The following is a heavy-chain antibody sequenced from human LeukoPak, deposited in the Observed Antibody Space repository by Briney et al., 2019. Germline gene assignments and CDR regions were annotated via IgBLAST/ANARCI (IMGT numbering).Heavy chain of an antibody. J-gene: IGHJ4*02. CDR1: GFTFSSYA. D-gene: IGHD1-7*01. V-gene: IGHV3-23*01. CDR3: AKDRVGLELGYFDY. Sequence: GGSLRLSCAASGFTFSSYAMSWVRQAPGKGLEWVSAISGSGGSTFYADSVKGRFTISRDNSKNTLYLQMNSLRAEDTAVYYCAKDRVGLELGYFDYWGQGTLVTVSS. CDR2: ISGSGGST.